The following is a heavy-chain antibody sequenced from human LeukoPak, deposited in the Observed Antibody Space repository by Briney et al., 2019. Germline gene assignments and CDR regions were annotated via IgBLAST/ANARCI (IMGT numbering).Heavy chain of an antibody. Sequence: SETLSLTCTVSGGSISSYYWSWIRQPPGKGLEWIGYIYYSGSTNYNPSLKSRVTISLDTSKSQFSLILSSVTAADTAVYYCARAHSSGWYEDYWGQGTLVTVSS. V-gene: IGHV4-59*01. D-gene: IGHD6-19*01. CDR2: IYYSGST. CDR1: GGSISSYY. J-gene: IGHJ4*02. CDR3: ARAHSSGWYEDY.